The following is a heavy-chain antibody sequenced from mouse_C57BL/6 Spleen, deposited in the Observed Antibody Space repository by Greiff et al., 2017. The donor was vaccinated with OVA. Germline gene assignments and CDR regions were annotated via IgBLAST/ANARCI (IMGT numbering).Heavy chain of an antibody. V-gene: IGHV1-72*01. CDR1: GYTFTSYW. CDR3: ASPLYYVSSPLLDAMDY. Sequence: QVQLQQPGAELVKPGASVKLSCKASGYTFTSYWMHWVKQRPGRGLEWIGRIDPNSGGTKYNEKFKSKATLTVDKPSSTAYMQLSSLTSEDAAVYYCASPLYYVSSPLLDAMDYWGQGTSVTVSS. CDR2: IDPNSGGT. J-gene: IGHJ4*01. D-gene: IGHD1-1*01.